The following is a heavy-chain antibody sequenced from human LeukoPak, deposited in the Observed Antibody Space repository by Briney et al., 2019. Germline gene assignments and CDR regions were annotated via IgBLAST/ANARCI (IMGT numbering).Heavy chain of an antibody. V-gene: IGHV4-39*01. CDR3: AGGSGSYQFDY. CDR2: IYYSGST. CDR1: GGSISSSSYY. Sequence: SETLSLTCTVSGGSISSSSYYWGWIRQPPGKGLEWIGSIYYSGSTYYNPSLKSRVTISVDTSKNQFSLKLSSVTAADTAVYYCAGGSGSYQFDYWGQGTLVTVSS. J-gene: IGHJ4*02. D-gene: IGHD1-26*01.